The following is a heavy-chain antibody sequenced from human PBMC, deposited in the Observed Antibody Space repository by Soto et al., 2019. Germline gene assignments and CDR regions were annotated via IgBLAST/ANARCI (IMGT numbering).Heavy chain of an antibody. CDR2: ISGSGGST. J-gene: IGHJ6*03. CDR1: GFTFSSYA. D-gene: IGHD2-15*01. V-gene: IGHV3-23*01. CDR3: AKSLGYCSGSSCVGYYYYMDV. Sequence: PGGSPRLSCAASGFTFSSYAMTWVRQAPGKGLEWVSGISGSGGSTYYPDSVKDHFTISRDNSKNTLYLQMNSLRAEDTAVYYCAKSLGYCSGSSCVGYYYYMDVWGKGTTVTVSS.